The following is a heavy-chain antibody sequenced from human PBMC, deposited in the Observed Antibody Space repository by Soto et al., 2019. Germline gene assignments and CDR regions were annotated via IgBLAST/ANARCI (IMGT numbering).Heavy chain of an antibody. CDR2: INAGNGNT. Sequence: ASVKVSCKVSGYTFTSYAMHWVRQAPGQRLEWMGWINAGNGNTKYSQKFQGRVTITRDTSASTAYMELSSLRSEDTAVYYCARPHWNYYDSSGPVWFDYWGQGTLVTVSS. D-gene: IGHD3-22*01. J-gene: IGHJ4*02. V-gene: IGHV1-3*01. CDR1: GYTFTSYA. CDR3: ARPHWNYYDSSGPVWFDY.